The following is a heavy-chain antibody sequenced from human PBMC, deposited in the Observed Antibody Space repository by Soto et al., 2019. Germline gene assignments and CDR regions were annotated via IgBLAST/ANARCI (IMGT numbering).Heavy chain of an antibody. CDR1: GFTFSNAW. J-gene: IGHJ4*02. CDR3: TTDKYCSGGSCTDY. Sequence: EVQLVESGGGLVKPGGSLRLSCAASGFTFSNAWMSWVRQAPGKGLEWVGRIKSKTDGGTTDYAAPVKGRFTISRDDSKNTLYLQMNSLKTEDTAVYYCTTDKYCSGGSCTDYWGQGTLVTVSS. V-gene: IGHV3-15*01. D-gene: IGHD2-15*01. CDR2: IKSKTDGGTT.